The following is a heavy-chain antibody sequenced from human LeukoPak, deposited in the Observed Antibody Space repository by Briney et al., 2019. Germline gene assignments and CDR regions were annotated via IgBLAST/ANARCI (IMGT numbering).Heavy chain of an antibody. D-gene: IGHD6-19*01. Sequence: PSETLSLTCSVSGGPITEYYWSWIRQPPGKGLEWIGYIYHTGSTNYSPSLKSRVTMSVDASRNQFSLKLVSVTAADTAGYYCARDRGSTGYYYLDSWGQGILVTVSS. CDR2: IYHTGST. J-gene: IGHJ4*02. V-gene: IGHV4-59*01. CDR1: GGPITEYY. CDR3: ARDRGSTGYYYLDS.